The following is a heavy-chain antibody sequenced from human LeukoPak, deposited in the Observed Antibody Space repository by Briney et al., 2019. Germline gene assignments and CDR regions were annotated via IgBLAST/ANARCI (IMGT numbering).Heavy chain of an antibody. D-gene: IGHD3-10*01. CDR1: GFTFSSYG. J-gene: IGHJ4*02. V-gene: IGHV3-30*18. CDR3: AKEYDSGGYGAYFDY. Sequence: GGSLRLSCAASGFTFSSYGMHWVRQAPGKGLEWVAVISYDGSNKYYADSVKGRFTLSRDNSRNTLDLQMNSLGPEDTAVYYCAKEYDSGGYGAYFDYWGRGTLVTVSS. CDR2: ISYDGSNK.